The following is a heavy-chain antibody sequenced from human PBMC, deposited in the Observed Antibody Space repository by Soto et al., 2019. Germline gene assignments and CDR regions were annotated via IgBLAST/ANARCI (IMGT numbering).Heavy chain of an antibody. CDR2: ISAYNGNT. CDR3: ARVGPQLVIPYGDYDGRYYYYYYYMDV. CDR1: GYTFTSYC. J-gene: IGHJ6*03. D-gene: IGHD4-17*01. V-gene: IGHV1-18*01. Sequence: GASVKVSCKASGYTFTSYCISWVRQAPGQGLEWMGWISAYNGNTNYAQKLQGRVTMTTDTSTSTAYMELRSLRSDDTAVYYCARVGPQLVIPYGDYDGRYYYYYYYMDVWGKGTTVTVSS.